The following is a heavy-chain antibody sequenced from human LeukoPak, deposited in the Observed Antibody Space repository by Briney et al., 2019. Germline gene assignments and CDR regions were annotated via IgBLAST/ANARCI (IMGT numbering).Heavy chain of an antibody. D-gene: IGHD3-10*01. J-gene: IGHJ4*02. CDR3: ARHTYYYFEN. V-gene: IGHV3-7*01. CDR2: IKKDGNEK. Sequence: PGGSLRLSCAASGFTFSSYGMHWVRQAPGRGLEWVANIKKDGNEKDYVDSVRGRFTISRDNAKNSVVLQMNSLRAEDTAVYYCARHTYYYFENWGQGTLVTVSS. CDR1: GFTFSSYG.